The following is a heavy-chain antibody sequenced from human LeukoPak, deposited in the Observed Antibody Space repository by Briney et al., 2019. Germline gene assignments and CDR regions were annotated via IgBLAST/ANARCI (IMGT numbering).Heavy chain of an antibody. CDR3: TTYSSGWY. CDR1: GFTLSNAW. V-gene: IGHV3-15*01. D-gene: IGHD6-19*01. Sequence: PGGSLRLSCTASGFTLSNAWMSGLRHSPGKGVEWVGRIRSKTDGGTADYVAPVKGRFTISRNDSKNTLYLQMNSLKTEDTAVYYCTTYSSGWYWGQGTLVTVSS. J-gene: IGHJ4*02. CDR2: IRSKTDGGTA.